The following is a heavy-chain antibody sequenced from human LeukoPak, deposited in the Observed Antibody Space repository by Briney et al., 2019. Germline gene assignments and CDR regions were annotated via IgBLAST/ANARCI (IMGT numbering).Heavy chain of an antibody. CDR2: ISSSGSTI. CDR1: GFTFSSYE. V-gene: IGHV3-48*03. D-gene: IGHD4-17*01. J-gene: IGHJ6*03. Sequence: GGSLRLSCAASGFTFSSYEMNWVRQAPGKGLEWVSYISSSGSTIYYADSVKGRFTISRDNAKNSLYLQMNSLRAEDTAVYYCAKARDYGDYGYYYYMDVWGKGTTVTISS. CDR3: AKARDYGDYGYYYYMDV.